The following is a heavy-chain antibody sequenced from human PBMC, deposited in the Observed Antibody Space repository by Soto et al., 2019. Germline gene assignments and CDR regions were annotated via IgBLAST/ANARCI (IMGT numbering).Heavy chain of an antibody. CDR3: AKDPLYGSGGIGYFDY. CDR1: GFTFNNYA. D-gene: IGHD6-19*01. CDR2: IWDDGTNE. V-gene: IGHV3-33*06. J-gene: IGHJ4*02. Sequence: QVRLVESGGGVVQPGRSLRLSCAASGFTFNNYAMHWVRQAPGKGLEWVAVIWDDGTNEDYGDSVKGRFTISRDNSKNTLNLQMNSLRADDTAVYYCAKDPLYGSGGIGYFDYWGRGTLVTVSS.